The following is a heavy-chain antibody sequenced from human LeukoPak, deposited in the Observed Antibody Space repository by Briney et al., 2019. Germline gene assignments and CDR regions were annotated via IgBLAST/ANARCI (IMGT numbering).Heavy chain of an antibody. Sequence: GASVKVSCKASGGTFSSYAISWVRQASGQGLEWMGGIIPIFGTANYAQKFQGRVTITADKSTSTAYMELSSLRSDDTAIYYCERDRMGTITDSWGQGTLVTVSS. J-gene: IGHJ4*02. V-gene: IGHV1-69*06. CDR1: GGTFSSYA. CDR2: IIPIFGTA. D-gene: IGHD1-26*01. CDR3: ERDRMGTITDS.